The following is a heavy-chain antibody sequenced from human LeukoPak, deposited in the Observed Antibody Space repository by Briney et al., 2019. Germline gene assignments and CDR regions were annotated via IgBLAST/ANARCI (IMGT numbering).Heavy chain of an antibody. D-gene: IGHD3-9*01. Sequence: GGSLRLSCAASGFTFTSYWMSWVRQAPGKGLECVSSITSSSGYIYYADSVKGRFTISRDNSKNTLYLQMNSLRAEDTAVYYCARSLYYDILTGYYYFDYWGQGTLVTVSS. J-gene: IGHJ4*02. CDR3: ARSLYYDILTGYYYFDY. CDR1: GFTFTSYW. V-gene: IGHV3-21*04. CDR2: ITSSSGYI.